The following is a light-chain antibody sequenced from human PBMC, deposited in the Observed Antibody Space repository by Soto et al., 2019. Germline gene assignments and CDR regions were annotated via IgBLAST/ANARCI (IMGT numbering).Light chain of an antibody. CDR3: QQYSNSPWT. CDR1: QSISSC. J-gene: IGKJ1*01. Sequence: DIPMTPSPSTLSASVGDSVTITCRASQSISSCLAWYQQKTGKAPKVLIFDASSLESGVPSRFRGSGSATEFTRTISSLQPDGFAAYYGQQYSNSPWTFGQGTKVEIK. CDR2: DAS. V-gene: IGKV1-5*01.